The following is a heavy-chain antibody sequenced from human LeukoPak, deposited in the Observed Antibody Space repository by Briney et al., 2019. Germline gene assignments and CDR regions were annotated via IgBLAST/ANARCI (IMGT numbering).Heavy chain of an antibody. CDR1: GDSVSSYSAA. Sequence: PSQTLSLTCAISGDSVSSYSAAWNWVRQSPSRGLEWLRRTYKRSKWFTDYAVSVESRITVNPDTSKNQFSLELNSVTPDDTAVYYCVRETTTSLNYVGMDVWGQGATVTVSS. CDR3: VRETTTSLNYVGMDV. V-gene: IGHV6-1*01. CDR2: TYKRSKWFT. J-gene: IGHJ6*02. D-gene: IGHD4-17*01.